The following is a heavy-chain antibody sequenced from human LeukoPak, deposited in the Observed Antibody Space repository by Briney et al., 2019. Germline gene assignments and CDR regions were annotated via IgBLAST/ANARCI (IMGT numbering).Heavy chain of an antibody. CDR2: INYSGST. CDR3: ARDLRSGYYYGFDP. V-gene: IGHV4-59*01. J-gene: IGHJ5*02. D-gene: IGHD3-22*01. Sequence: SEPLSLTCTVSGGSISSYYWSGVRQPPGKGLEWIGYINYSGSTNYNPSLKNRVTISVDTSKNQFSLKLSSVTAADTAVYYCARDLRSGYYYGFDPWGQGTMVTVSS. CDR1: GGSISSYY.